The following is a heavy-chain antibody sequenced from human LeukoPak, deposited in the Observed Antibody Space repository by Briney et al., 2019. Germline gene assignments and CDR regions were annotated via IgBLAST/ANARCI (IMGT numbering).Heavy chain of an antibody. J-gene: IGHJ4*02. CDR2: IYTSGST. V-gene: IGHV4-61*02. D-gene: IGHD3-3*01. Sequence: SETLSLTXTVSGGSISSGSYYWSWIRQPAGKGLEWIGRIYTSGSTNYNPSLKSRVTISVDTSKNQFSLKLSSVTAADTAAYYCARGADFWSGYSDLYYFDYWGQGTLVTVSS. CDR3: ARGADFWSGYSDLYYFDY. CDR1: GGSISSGSYY.